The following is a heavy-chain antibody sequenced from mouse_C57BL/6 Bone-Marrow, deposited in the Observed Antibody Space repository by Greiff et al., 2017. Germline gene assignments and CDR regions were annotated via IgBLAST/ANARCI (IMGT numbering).Heavy chain of an antibody. Sequence: VQLQQSGAELARPGASVKLSCKASGYTFTSYCISWVKQRPGQGLEWIGEIYPRSGNTYYNEKFKGKATLTADKSSSTAYMELRSLTSEDSAVYFGACGGGNYRFAYWGQGTLVTVSA. CDR2: IYPRSGNT. CDR3: ACGGGNYRFAY. J-gene: IGHJ3*01. CDR1: GYTFTSYC. D-gene: IGHD2-1*01. V-gene: IGHV1-81*01.